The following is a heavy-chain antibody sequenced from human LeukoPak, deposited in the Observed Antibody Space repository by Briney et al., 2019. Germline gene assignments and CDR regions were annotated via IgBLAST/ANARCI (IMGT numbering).Heavy chain of an antibody. Sequence: GGSLRLSCAASGFTFSTYAMSWVRQAPGKGLEWVSIISGSGTNTYYADSVKGRFTISRDNSKNTLYLQMNSLRTEDTAVYYCARDGYGLDTPMVSTVFDCWGQGTLVTVSS. J-gene: IGHJ4*02. V-gene: IGHV3-23*01. CDR1: GFTFSTYA. CDR3: ARDGYGLDTPMVSTVFDC. CDR2: ISGSGTNT. D-gene: IGHD5-18*01.